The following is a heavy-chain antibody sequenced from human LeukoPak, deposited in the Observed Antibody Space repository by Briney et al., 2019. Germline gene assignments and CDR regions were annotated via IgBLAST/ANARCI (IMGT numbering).Heavy chain of an antibody. D-gene: IGHD3-9*01. Sequence: GGSLRLSCAASGFTFSSSEMNWVRQAPGKGLEWVSYISSSGTTLNYADSVKGRLTISRDNAKSSLYLQMHSLRAEDTAVYYCASFDYRTSAWGQGTLVTVSS. CDR3: ASFDYRTSA. CDR1: GFTFSSSE. J-gene: IGHJ4*02. V-gene: IGHV3-48*03. CDR2: ISSSGTTL.